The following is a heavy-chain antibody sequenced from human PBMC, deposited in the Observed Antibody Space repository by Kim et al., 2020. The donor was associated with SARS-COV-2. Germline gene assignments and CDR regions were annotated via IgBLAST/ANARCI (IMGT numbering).Heavy chain of an antibody. Sequence: KSRITISVDASKNQFSLRLSSVTAADTAVYYCARGGVLWFGELSLNWFDPWGQGTLVTVSS. J-gene: IGHJ5*02. D-gene: IGHD3-10*01. CDR3: ARGGVLWFGELSLNWFDP. V-gene: IGHV4-59*09.